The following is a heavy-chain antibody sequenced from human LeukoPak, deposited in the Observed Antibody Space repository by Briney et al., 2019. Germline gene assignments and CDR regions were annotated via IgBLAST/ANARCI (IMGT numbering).Heavy chain of an antibody. V-gene: IGHV4-30-4*01. CDR1: GGSISSGDYY. Sequence: PSQTLSLTCTVSGGSISSGDYYWSWIRQPPGKGLEWIGYIYYSGSTYYNPSLKSRVTISVDTSKNQFSLNLSSVTAADTAVYYCARGRDAYKVGYWGQGTLVTVSS. J-gene: IGHJ4*02. CDR2: IYYSGST. D-gene: IGHD5-24*01. CDR3: ARGRDAYKVGY.